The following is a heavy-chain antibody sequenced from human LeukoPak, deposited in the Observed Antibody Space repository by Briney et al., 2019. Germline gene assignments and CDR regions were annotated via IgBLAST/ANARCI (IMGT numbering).Heavy chain of an antibody. J-gene: IGHJ4*02. D-gene: IGHD3-22*01. CDR3: ARMNSSGPIDN. V-gene: IGHV2-5*02. CDR1: GFSLSTSGVG. CDR2: IYWDDEK. Sequence: SGPTLVNPTQTLTLTCTFSGFSLSTSGVGVGWIRQPPGKALEWLALIYWDDEKRYSPSLKSRLTITKDTSKNQVVLTMTNMDPVDTATYFCARMNSSGPIDNWGQGTLVTVSS.